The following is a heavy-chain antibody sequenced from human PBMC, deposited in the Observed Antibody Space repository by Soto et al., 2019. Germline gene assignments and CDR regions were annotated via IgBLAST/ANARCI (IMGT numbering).Heavy chain of an antibody. D-gene: IGHD3-3*01. V-gene: IGHV4-31*03. CDR1: GGSISSSSYY. CDR2: IYYSGFT. Sequence: SETLSLTCTVSGGSISSSSYYWSWIRQHPGKGLDPQHPGKGLEWIGYIYYSGFTYYNPSLKSRVTISVDTSKNQFSLKLSSVTAADTAVYYCARSISPWGQGTLVTVSS. J-gene: IGHJ5*02. CDR3: ARSISP.